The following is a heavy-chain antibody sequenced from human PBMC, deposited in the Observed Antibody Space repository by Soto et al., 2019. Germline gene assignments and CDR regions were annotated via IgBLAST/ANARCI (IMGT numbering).Heavy chain of an antibody. J-gene: IGHJ3*02. CDR2: INPNSGGT. D-gene: IGHD4-17*01. CDR3: ARAGGDYGVLFVFEI. V-gene: IGHV1-2*04. CDR1: GYTFTGYY. Sequence: ASVKVSCKASGYTFTGYYMHWVRQAPGQGLEWMGWINPNSGGTNYAQKFQGWVTMTRDTSISTAYMELSRLRSDDTAVYYCARAGGDYGVLFVFEIWGQGTMVIVSS.